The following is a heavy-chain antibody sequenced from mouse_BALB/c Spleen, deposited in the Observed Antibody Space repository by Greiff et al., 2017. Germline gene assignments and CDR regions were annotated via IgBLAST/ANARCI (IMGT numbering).Heavy chain of an antibody. V-gene: IGHV1-4*01. CDR2: INPSSGYT. CDR3: ASTTVVNYYAMDY. J-gene: IGHJ4*01. D-gene: IGHD1-1*01. CDR1: GYTFTSYT. Sequence: QVQLQQSGAELARPGASVKMSCKASGYTFTSYTMHWVKQRPGQGLEWIGYINPSSGYTNYNQKFKDKATLTADKSSSTAYMQLSSLTSEDSAVYYCASTTVVNYYAMDYWGQGTSVTVSS.